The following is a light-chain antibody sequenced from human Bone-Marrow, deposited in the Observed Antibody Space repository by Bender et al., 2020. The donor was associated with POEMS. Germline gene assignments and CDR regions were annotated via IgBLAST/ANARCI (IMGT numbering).Light chain of an antibody. Sequence: QSALTQPASVSASPGQPITISCSGTNSDIGSYNLVSWYQQYPGKAPKLLIYEVNRRPSGVSDRFSGSKSVNTASLTISGLQADDVADYYCCSYAGTTTWMFGGGTKLTVL. CDR1: NSDIGSYNL. CDR2: EVN. V-gene: IGLV2-23*02. J-gene: IGLJ3*02. CDR3: CSYAGTTTWM.